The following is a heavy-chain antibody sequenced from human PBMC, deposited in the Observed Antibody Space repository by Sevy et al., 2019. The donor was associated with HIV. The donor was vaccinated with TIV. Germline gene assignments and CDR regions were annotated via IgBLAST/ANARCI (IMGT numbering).Heavy chain of an antibody. CDR1: GFTFSNHW. D-gene: IGHD3-10*01. J-gene: IGHJ4*02. CDR2: IKKDGTDK. CDR3: ARDRRVEYGGSDY. Sequence: GGSLRLSCAVSGFTFSNHWMTWVRQAPGKGLEWVASIKKDGTDKFYVDSVMGRFSISRDNAKDLLYLQMNSLRVEDTAVYYCARDRRVEYGGSDYWGQGTLVTVSS. V-gene: IGHV3-7*03.